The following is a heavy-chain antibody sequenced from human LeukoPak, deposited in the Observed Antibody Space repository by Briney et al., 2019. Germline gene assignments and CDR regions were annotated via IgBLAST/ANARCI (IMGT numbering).Heavy chain of an antibody. D-gene: IGHD5-24*01. V-gene: IGHV3-53*01. Sequence: GGSLRLSCAASGSTASSNYMSWVRKPPGKGLEWLSVFYRDGNTYYADSVKGRFTISRDNSKNTVYLQMNTLRVEDTAVYYCARGDGYNFWSSWGQGTLVTVSS. J-gene: IGHJ5*02. CDR2: FYRDGNT. CDR1: GSTASSNY. CDR3: ARGDGYNFWSS.